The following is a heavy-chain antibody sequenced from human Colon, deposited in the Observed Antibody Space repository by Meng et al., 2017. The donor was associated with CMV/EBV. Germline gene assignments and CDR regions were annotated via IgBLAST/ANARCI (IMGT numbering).Heavy chain of an antibody. CDR1: GFIVSSNY. D-gene: IGHD7-27*01. CDR3: ARQNWGPYFDS. CDR2: IYTGGST. J-gene: IGHJ4*02. V-gene: IGHV3-53*01. Sequence: GGSLRLSCAASGFIVSSNYMSWVRQAPGKGLEWVSVIYTGGSTYYTDSVKGRFTISRDNSKNTLYLQMNSLRAEDTAVYYCARQNWGPYFDSWGQGTLVTVSS.